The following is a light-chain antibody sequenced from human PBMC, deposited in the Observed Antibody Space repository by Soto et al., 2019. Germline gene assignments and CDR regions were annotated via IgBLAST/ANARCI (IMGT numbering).Light chain of an antibody. Sequence: DIKMNQSPSAPSASVGDRVTITCRASQSISSWLAWYQQKPGKAPKRLIYAASSLQSGVPSRFSGSGSGTEFTLTISSLQPEDFATYYCLQHHTYPRTFGPGTKVDIK. V-gene: IGKV1-5*01. CDR1: QSISSW. CDR2: AAS. J-gene: IGKJ3*01. CDR3: LQHHTYPRT.